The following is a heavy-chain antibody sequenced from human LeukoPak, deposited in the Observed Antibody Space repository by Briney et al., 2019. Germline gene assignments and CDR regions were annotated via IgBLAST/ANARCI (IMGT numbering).Heavy chain of an antibody. CDR2: ISYDGSNK. CDR3: ARDPLSGMTTVTPLFDY. V-gene: IGHV3-30-3*01. D-gene: IGHD4-11*01. CDR1: GFTFSSYW. Sequence: GGSLRLSCAASGFTFSSYWMHWVRQAPGKGLEWVAVISYDGSNKYYADSVKGRFTISRDNSKNTLYLQMNSLRAEDTAEYYCARDPLSGMTTVTPLFDYWGQGTLVTVSS. J-gene: IGHJ4*02.